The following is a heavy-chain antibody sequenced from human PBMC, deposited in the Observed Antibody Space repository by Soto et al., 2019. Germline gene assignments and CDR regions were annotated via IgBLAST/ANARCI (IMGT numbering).Heavy chain of an antibody. J-gene: IGHJ5*02. CDR3: AKDHWTAGTTTWDNWFDP. CDR2: ISYDGSNK. D-gene: IGHD1-1*01. Sequence: QVQLVESGGGVVQPGRSLRLSCAASGFTFSSYGMHWVRQAPGKGLEWVAVISYDGSNKYYADSVKGRFTISRDNSKNTLYLQMNSLRAEDTAVYYCAKDHWTAGTTTWDNWFDPWGQGTLVTVSS. CDR1: GFTFSSYG. V-gene: IGHV3-30*18.